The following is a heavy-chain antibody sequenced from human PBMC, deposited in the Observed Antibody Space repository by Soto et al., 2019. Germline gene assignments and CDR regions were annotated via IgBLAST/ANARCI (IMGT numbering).Heavy chain of an antibody. D-gene: IGHD6-13*01. J-gene: IGHJ4*02. V-gene: IGHV1-18*01. Sequence: ASVKVSCKASGYTFTSYGISWVRQAPGQGLEWMGWISAYNGNTNYAQKLQGRVTITADKSTSTAYMELSSLRSEDTAVYYCAGLRPGIAAAGTGGWGQGTLVTVSS. CDR3: AGLRPGIAAAGTGG. CDR2: ISAYNGNT. CDR1: GYTFTSYG.